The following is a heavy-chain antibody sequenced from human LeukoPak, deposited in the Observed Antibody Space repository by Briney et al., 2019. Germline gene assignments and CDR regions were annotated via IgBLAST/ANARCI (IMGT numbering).Heavy chain of an antibody. V-gene: IGHV1-2*04. CDR1: GYTFTGHY. CDR3: AREGSYGYSWFDP. Sequence: ASVKVSCKASGYTFTGHYMHWVRQAPGQGLEWMGRINPNSGGTNYAQKFQGWVTMTRDTSISTAYMELSRLRSDDTAVYYCAREGSYGYSWFDPWGQGTLVTVSS. CDR2: INPNSGGT. J-gene: IGHJ5*02. D-gene: IGHD5-18*01.